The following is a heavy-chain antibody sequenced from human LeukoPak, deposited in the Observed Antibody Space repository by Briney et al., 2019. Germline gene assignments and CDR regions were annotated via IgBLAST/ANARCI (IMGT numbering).Heavy chain of an antibody. CDR2: FDPEDGET. CDR1: GYTLTELS. J-gene: IGHJ4*02. D-gene: IGHD3-10*01. CDR3: ATDGYYYGSGSYNY. V-gene: IGHV1-24*01. Sequence: ASVKVSCKVSGYTLTELSMHWVRQAPGKGLEWMGGFDPEDGETIYAQKFQGRVTMTEDTSTDTAYMELSSLRSEDTAVYYCATDGYYYGSGSYNYWGQGTLVTVSS.